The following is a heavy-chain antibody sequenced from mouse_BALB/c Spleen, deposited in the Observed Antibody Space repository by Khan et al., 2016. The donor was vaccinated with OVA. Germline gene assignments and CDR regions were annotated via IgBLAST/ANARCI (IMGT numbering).Heavy chain of an antibody. J-gene: IGHJ2*01. V-gene: IGHV1-4*02. Sequence: QVQLQQSGAELARPGASVKMSCKASGYTFTSYTMHWVKQRPGPGLEWIGYINPRSGYADYNQKFKDKTTLTADISSSTAYMQLSSLTSEDSAVYYCGRRRGGYYFDYWGQGTTLTVSS. CDR3: GRRRGGYYFDY. CDR1: GYTFTSYT. CDR2: INPRSGYA.